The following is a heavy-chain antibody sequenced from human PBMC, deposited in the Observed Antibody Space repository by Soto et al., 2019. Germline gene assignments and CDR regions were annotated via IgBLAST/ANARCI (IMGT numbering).Heavy chain of an antibody. V-gene: IGHV3-30*18. Sequence: QVQLVESGGGVVQPGRSLRLSCAASGFTFSSYGMHWVRQAPGKGLEWVAVISYDGSNKYYADSVKGRFTISRDNSKNTLYLKRNRLRAEDTAVYYCAKVSSSSANYFDYWGQGTLVTVSS. CDR2: ISYDGSNK. D-gene: IGHD6-6*01. CDR1: GFTFSSYG. J-gene: IGHJ4*02. CDR3: AKVSSSSANYFDY.